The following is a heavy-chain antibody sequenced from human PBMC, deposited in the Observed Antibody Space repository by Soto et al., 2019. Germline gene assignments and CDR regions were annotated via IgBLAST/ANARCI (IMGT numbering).Heavy chain of an antibody. CDR1: GLTFSSNW. J-gene: IGHJ5*02. CDR2: IKQDGNEK. CDR3: ARVVGAPNWFDP. Sequence: PGGSLRVSCAASGLTFSSNWMGWVRQAPGRGLECVANIKQDGNEKYYVDSVKGRFTISRDNAKNSLYLQMNSLRAEDTAVYYCARVVGAPNWFDPWGQGTLVTVSS. D-gene: IGHD1-26*01. V-gene: IGHV3-7*04.